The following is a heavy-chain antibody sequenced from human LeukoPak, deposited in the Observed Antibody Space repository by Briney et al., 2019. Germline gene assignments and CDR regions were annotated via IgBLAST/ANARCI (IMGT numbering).Heavy chain of an antibody. J-gene: IGHJ6*03. CDR1: GYTFTSYA. V-gene: IGHV1-2*02. Sequence: ASVKVSCKASGYTFTSYAMNWVRQAPGQGLEWMGWINPNSGGTNYAQKFQGRVTLTRDTSISTAYMELSRLRSDDTAVYYCTVAFTVTSPGLNYMDVWGKGTTVTISS. CDR3: TVAFTVTSPGLNYMDV. D-gene: IGHD2-15*01. CDR2: INPNSGGT.